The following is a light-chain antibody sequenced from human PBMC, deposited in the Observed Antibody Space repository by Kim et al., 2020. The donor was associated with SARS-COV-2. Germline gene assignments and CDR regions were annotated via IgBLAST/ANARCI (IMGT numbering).Light chain of an antibody. CDR1: QSISYS. J-gene: IGKJ1*01. V-gene: IGKV3-15*01. Sequence: VSPGDRATLSGRASQSISYSLAWYQQKPGQAPRLLIYAATTRPPGIPVRFSGSGVGTEFTLTISSLQSEDFALYYCQQYSNWPRTFGQGTKVEIK. CDR2: AAT. CDR3: QQYSNWPRT.